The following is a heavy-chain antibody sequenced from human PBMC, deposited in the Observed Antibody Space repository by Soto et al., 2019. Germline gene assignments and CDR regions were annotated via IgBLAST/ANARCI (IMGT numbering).Heavy chain of an antibody. V-gene: IGHV4-4*07. CDR2: IYTSGST. D-gene: IGHD3-3*01. J-gene: IGHJ4*01. CDR1: GGSISSYY. Sequence: SETLSLTCTVSGGSISSYYWSWIRQPPGKGLAWIGRIYTSGSTNYNPSLKSRVTMSVDTSKNQFSLTLSSVTAADTAVYYCARAQTILAVLTVFHLWGHGTLVPSPQ. CDR3: ARAQTILAVLTVFHL.